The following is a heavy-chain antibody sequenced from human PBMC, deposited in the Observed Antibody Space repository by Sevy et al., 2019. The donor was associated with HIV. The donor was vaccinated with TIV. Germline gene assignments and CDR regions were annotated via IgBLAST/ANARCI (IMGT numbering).Heavy chain of an antibody. J-gene: IGHJ4*02. CDR3: ARDLLIFGSGPPDS. V-gene: IGHV1-2*02. Sequence: ASVKVSCKASGYSFTAYYIHWVRQAPGQGLEWMGWINPNSGGTNYAQKFQGRVTMTSDTSISTAYMELTRLRSDDTAVYYCARDLLIFGSGPPDSWGQGTLVTVSS. CDR2: INPNSGGT. CDR1: GYSFTAYY. D-gene: IGHD2-15*01.